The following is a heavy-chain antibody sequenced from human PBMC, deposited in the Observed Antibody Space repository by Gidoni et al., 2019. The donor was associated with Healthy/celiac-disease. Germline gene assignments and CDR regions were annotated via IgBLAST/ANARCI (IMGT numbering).Heavy chain of an antibody. CDR2: IYHSGST. J-gene: IGHJ4*02. CDR1: GYSISSGYY. V-gene: IGHV4-38-2*01. D-gene: IGHD6-19*01. CDR3: AEDSSERYFDY. Sequence: QVQLQESGPGLVKPSETLSLTCAVSGYSISSGYYWGWIRQPPGKGLEWIGSIYHSGSTYYNPSLKSRVTISVDTSKNQFSLKLSSVTAADTAVYYCAEDSSERYFDYWGQGTLVTVSS.